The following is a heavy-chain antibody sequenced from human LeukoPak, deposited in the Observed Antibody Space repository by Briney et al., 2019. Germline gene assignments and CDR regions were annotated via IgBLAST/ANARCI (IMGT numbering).Heavy chain of an antibody. V-gene: IGHV5-51*01. CDR3: ARHPYDRYCSGGSCYGWFDP. D-gene: IGHD2-15*01. CDR1: GYSFISYW. Sequence: GESLKISCKGSGYSFISYWIGWVRQMPGKGLEWMGIIYPGDSDTSYSPSFQGQVTISADKSISTAYLQWSSLKASDTAMYYCARHPYDRYCSGGSCYGWFDPWGQGTLVTVSS. CDR2: IYPGDSDT. J-gene: IGHJ5*02.